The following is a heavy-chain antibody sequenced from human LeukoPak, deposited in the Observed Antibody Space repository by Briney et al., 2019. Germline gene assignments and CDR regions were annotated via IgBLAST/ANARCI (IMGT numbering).Heavy chain of an antibody. CDR2: IYYSGST. Sequence: PSETLSLTCTVSGGSISSYYWSWIRQPPGKGLEWIGYIYYSGSTNYNPSLKSRVTISVDTSKNQFSLKLTSVTPADTAVYYCGRDRGVRTFIDYWGQGTLVTVSS. CDR1: GGSISSYY. CDR3: GRDRGVRTFIDY. D-gene: IGHD3-10*01. J-gene: IGHJ4*02. V-gene: IGHV4-59*01.